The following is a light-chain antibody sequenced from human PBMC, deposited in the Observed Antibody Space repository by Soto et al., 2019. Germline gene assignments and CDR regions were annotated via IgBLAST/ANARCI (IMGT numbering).Light chain of an antibody. CDR1: SSDVGGYNY. V-gene: IGLV2-14*03. Sequence: QPVLTQPASVSGSPGQSLTTSCTGTSSDVGGYNYVSWYQQHPGKALKFMIYDVSSRPSGVSNRFSGSKSGNTASLTISGLQAEDESDYYCCSYTTSNTRQIVFGTG. CDR3: CSYTTSNTRQIV. CDR2: DVS. J-gene: IGLJ1*01.